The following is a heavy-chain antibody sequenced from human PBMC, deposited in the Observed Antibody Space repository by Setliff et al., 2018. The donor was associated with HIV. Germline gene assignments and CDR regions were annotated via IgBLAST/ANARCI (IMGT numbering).Heavy chain of an antibody. D-gene: IGHD2-15*01. Sequence: LSLTCTVSGDSVSTRNSFWGWIRQPPGKGLEWIGSFSYNGGRRYTPSLKSRVTISADMSKNQFSLNLNSVTAADTAVYYCVKHVDSDFSGDPDWFDPWGQGILVTVS. CDR2: FSYNGGR. V-gene: IGHV4-39*01. CDR3: VKHVDSDFSGDPDWFDP. CDR1: GDSVSTRNSF. J-gene: IGHJ5*02.